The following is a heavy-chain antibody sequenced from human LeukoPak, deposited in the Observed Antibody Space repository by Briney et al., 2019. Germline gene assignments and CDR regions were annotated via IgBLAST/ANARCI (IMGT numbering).Heavy chain of an antibody. Sequence: SETLSLTCTVSGGSISSSSYYWGWIRQPPGKGLEWIGSIYYGGSTYYNPSLKSRVTISVDTSKNQFSLKLSSVTAADTAVYYCARHAIVVVPAARGRRTWYFDYWGQGTLVTVSS. CDR3: ARHAIVVVPAARGRRTWYFDY. CDR1: GGSISSSSYY. D-gene: IGHD2-2*01. J-gene: IGHJ4*02. CDR2: IYYGGST. V-gene: IGHV4-39*01.